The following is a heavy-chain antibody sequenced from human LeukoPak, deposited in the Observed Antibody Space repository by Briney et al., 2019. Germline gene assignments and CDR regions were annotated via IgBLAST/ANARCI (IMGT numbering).Heavy chain of an antibody. CDR2: IYTSGST. J-gene: IGHJ4*02. V-gene: IGHV4-4*07. CDR3: ARGSYDFWSGYSPRQYYFDY. CDR1: GGSISSYY. Sequence: SETLSLTCTVSGGSISSYYWSWIRQPAGKGLEWIGRIYTSGSTNYNPSLKSRVTISVDTSKNQFSLKLSSVTAADTAVYYCARGSYDFWSGYSPRQYYFDYWGQGTLVTVSS. D-gene: IGHD3-3*01.